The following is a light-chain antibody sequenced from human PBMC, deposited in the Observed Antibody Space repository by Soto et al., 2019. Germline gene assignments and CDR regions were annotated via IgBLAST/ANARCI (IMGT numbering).Light chain of an antibody. CDR1: SSDVGSYNL. CDR3: CSYAGSSTWV. CDR2: EVT. Sequence: QSVLTQPASVSGSPGQSITISCTGTSSDVGSYNLVSWYQHHPGKAPKVMIYEVTKRPSGVSNRFSGSKSGNTASLTISGLQAEDEADYYCCSYAGSSTWVFGGGTQLTVL. V-gene: IGLV2-23*02. J-gene: IGLJ3*02.